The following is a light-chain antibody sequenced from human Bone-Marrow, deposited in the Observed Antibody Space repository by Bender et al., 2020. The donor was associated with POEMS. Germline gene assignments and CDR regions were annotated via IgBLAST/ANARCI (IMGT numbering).Light chain of an antibody. V-gene: IGLV1-47*01. CDR2: RDN. CDR1: DSNVGRNY. CDR3: CSYAGSSTTV. Sequence: QSVLTQPPSTSGTPGQTVTVSCSGSDSNVGRNYVHWYQHVPGSAPKLLISRDNQRPSGVPDRFSGSKSGTSASLAISGLQSEDEANYYCCSYAGSSTTVFGGGTKLTVL. J-gene: IGLJ3*02.